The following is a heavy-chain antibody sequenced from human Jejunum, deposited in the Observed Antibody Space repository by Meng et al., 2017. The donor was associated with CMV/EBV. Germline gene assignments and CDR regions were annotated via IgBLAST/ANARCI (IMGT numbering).Heavy chain of an antibody. V-gene: IGHV1-69*04. CDR1: GGTLSSYV. CDR3: ASDVTGNTYAYDS. D-gene: IGHD3-16*01. CDR2: IIPIIGRP. Sequence: SGGTLSSYVISWVRQAPGQGLEWMGRIIPIIGRPHHAQRFQDRVSITADKATSTVYMELKTLTSEDTAVYFCASDVTGNTYAYDSWGQGTLVTVSS. J-gene: IGHJ5*01.